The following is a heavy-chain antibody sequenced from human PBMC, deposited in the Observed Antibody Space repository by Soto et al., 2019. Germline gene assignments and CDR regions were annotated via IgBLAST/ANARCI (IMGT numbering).Heavy chain of an antibody. Sequence: QVQLVESGGGVVQPGGSLRVSCAASGFTFSIYAMHWVRQAPGKGLEWVAVVSYDERQKYSAESVKGRFIISRDNSKNTLFLQMDSLRPENTAVYYCASIGHFRPVVQAPAETGSRDASFDNCGQGTLVSVSS. V-gene: IGHV3-30*04. CDR3: ASIGHFRPVVQAPAETGSRDASFDN. D-gene: IGHD6-19*01. CDR1: GFTFSIYA. CDR2: VSYDERQK. J-gene: IGHJ3*02.